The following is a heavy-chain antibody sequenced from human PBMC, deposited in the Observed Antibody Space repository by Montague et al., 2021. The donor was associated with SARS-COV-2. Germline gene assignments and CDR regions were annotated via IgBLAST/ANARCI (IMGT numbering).Heavy chain of an antibody. J-gene: IGHJ3*02. D-gene: IGHD2-21*01. Sequence: SLRLSCAASGFTFSAYAMNWVRQAPGKGLEWVSAISDRGGAAYYAASVRGRFTNSRDNSNNTLYLQMNSLRGEDTAIYYCAKVRQMVGIYDGFDIWGQGTMVTVSS. V-gene: IGHV3-23*01. CDR1: GFTFSAYA. CDR3: AKVRQMVGIYDGFDI. CDR2: ISDRGGAA.